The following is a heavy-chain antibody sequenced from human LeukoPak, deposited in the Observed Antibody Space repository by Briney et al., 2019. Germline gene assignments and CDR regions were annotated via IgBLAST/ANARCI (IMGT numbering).Heavy chain of an antibody. CDR3: AREGGPYRPLDY. J-gene: IGHJ4*02. V-gene: IGHV4-4*02. CDR1: GGSISSTNC. CDR2: VHLDGRT. Sequence: PSETLPQTCGVCGGSISSTNCWTWVRQPPGKGLEWIGEVHLDGRTNYSPSLQSRLAMSVDFSENHISLKLTSVTAADTAVYYCAREGGPYRPLDYTGQGLLVTVSS.